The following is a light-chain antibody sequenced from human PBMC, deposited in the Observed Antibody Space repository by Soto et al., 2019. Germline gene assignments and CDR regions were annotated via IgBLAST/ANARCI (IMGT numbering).Light chain of an antibody. Sequence: DIQMTQSPSTLSASVGDRVTITCRASQSTSTWLAWYQQRPGKTPKLLISEASKLESGVPSRFSGSGSGTEFTLTISRLQPDDFATYYCQQYITYPYAFGQGTKVESK. J-gene: IGKJ1*01. CDR2: EAS. V-gene: IGKV1-5*03. CDR1: QSTSTW. CDR3: QQYITYPYA.